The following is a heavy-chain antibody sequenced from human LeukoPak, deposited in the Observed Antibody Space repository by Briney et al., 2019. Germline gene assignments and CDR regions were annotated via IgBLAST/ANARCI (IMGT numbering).Heavy chain of an antibody. CDR1: GFTFSHYW. D-gene: IGHD2-2*01. J-gene: IGHJ4*02. CDR2: IESDGGRT. V-gene: IGHV3-74*01. Sequence: GRSLRLSCAASGFTFSHYWMHWVRQAPGKGLVWVSRIESDGGRTDYADSLKGRSTISRDNAKNTLYLEMNSLRAEDTAVYYCARVGHCSSTACFIDYWGQGTLVTVSS. CDR3: ARVGHCSSTACFIDY.